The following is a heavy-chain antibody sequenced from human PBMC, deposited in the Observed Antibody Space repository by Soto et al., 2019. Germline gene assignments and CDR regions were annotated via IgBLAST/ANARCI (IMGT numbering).Heavy chain of an antibody. CDR2: IIPIFGTA. D-gene: IGHD5-12*01. V-gene: IGHV1-69*01. Sequence: QVQLVQSGAEVKKPGSSVKVSCKASGGTFSSYAISWVRQAPGQGLEWMGGIIPIFGTANYAQKFQGRVTITEDESTGTAYMELGSLRSEETGVFYCAGGGGGRNGYEPFDYWGQGTLVTVSS. J-gene: IGHJ4*02. CDR3: AGGGGGRNGYEPFDY. CDR1: GGTFSSYA.